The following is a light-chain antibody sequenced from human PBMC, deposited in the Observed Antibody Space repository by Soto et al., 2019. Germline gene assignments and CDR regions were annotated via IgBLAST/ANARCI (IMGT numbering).Light chain of an antibody. V-gene: IGKV3-20*01. Sequence: ENVLTQSPGTLALSPGERATLSCRASQSIYNNYLAWYQQKPGQAPRLLIYGASSRATGIPDRFSGSGSGTDFTLTISRPEPEDFAVYYCHRYDNSPRTFGQGTKVEIK. CDR2: GAS. CDR3: HRYDNSPRT. J-gene: IGKJ1*01. CDR1: QSIYNNY.